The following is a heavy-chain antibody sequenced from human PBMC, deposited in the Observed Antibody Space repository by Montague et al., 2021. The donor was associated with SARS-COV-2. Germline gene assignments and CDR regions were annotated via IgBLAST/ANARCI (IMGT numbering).Heavy chain of an antibody. Sequence: SETLSLTCTVSGGSINNYYWGWIRQHPGKALEYIAYKSDIGSTHRNPALKSRVTISVVPSRNQLYLDVNSMIAADKAVYYCSRRQGVRRGMDYWGQGTLVTVPS. CDR2: KSDIGST. J-gene: IGHJ4*02. CDR3: SRRQGVRRGMDY. D-gene: IGHD3-10*01. CDR1: GGSINNYY. V-gene: IGHV4-59*01.